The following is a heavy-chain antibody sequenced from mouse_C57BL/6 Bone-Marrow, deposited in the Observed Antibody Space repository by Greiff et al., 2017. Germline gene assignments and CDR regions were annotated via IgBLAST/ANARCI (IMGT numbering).Heavy chain of an antibody. CDR1: GFNIKDDY. J-gene: IGHJ1*03. D-gene: IGHD1-1*01. CDR2: IDPENGDT. Sequence: EVQLQESGAELVRPGASVKLSCTASGFNIKDDYMHWVKQRPEQGLEWIGWIDPENGDTEYASKFQGKATITADPSSNTAYLQLSSLTSEDTAVYYCTTPTVVATPYFDVWGTGTTVTVSS. V-gene: IGHV14-4*01. CDR3: TTPTVVATPYFDV.